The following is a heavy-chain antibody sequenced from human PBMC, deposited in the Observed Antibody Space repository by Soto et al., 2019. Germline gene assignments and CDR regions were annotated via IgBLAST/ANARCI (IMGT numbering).Heavy chain of an antibody. J-gene: IGHJ3*02. Sequence: VGSLRLSCAASGFTFDDYAMHWVRQAPGKGLEWVSLISGDGGSTYYADSVKGRFTISRDNSKNSLYLQMNSLRTEDTALYYCAKDINSGSYESLVDAFDIWGQGTMVTVSS. CDR2: ISGDGGST. CDR1: GFTFDDYA. CDR3: AKDINSGSYESLVDAFDI. D-gene: IGHD1-26*01. V-gene: IGHV3-43*02.